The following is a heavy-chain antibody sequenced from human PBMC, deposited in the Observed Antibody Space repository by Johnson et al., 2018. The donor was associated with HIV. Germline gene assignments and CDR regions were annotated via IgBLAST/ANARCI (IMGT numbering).Heavy chain of an antibody. V-gene: IGHV3-53*01. CDR3: ARAPGWNDVWGAFDI. CDR1: GFTVSSNY. Sequence: VQLVESGGGLIQPGGSLRLSCAASGFTVSSNYMSWVRQAPGKGLVWVSVIYSGGSTYYADSVKGRFTISRDNSKNTLYLQMNSLRAEDTAVYYCARAPGWNDVWGAFDIWGQGTLVTVSS. J-gene: IGHJ3*02. D-gene: IGHD1-1*01. CDR2: IYSGGST.